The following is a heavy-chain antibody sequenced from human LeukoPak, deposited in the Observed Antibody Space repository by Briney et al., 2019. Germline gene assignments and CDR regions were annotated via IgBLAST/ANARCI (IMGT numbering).Heavy chain of an antibody. Sequence: GGSLRLSCAASGFTFSSYWMSWVRQAPGKGLEWVANIKQDGSEKYYVDSVEGRFTMSRDKAKNTLYLKMNSLRAEDTAVDYCARDYCSRGSSHDYWAQGTLVTVSS. V-gene: IGHV3-7*01. CDR2: IKQDGSEK. CDR1: GFTFSSYW. J-gene: IGHJ4*02. CDR3: ARDYCSRGSSHDY. D-gene: IGHD2-15*01.